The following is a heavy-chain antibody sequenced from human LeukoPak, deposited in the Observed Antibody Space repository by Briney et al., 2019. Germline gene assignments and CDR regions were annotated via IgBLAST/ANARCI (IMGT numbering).Heavy chain of an antibody. CDR1: EFTFSDYY. J-gene: IGHJ4*02. D-gene: IGHD6-13*01. CDR2: ISYSGDTI. V-gene: IGHV3-11*01. CDR3: ASYSSSWLGGYFDY. Sequence: GGSLRLSCAASEFTFSDYYMSWIRQAPGKGLEWVSYISYSGDTIYYADSVKGRFTISRDNAKNSLYLQMNSLRAEDTAVYYCASYSSSWLGGYFDYWGQGTLVTVSS.